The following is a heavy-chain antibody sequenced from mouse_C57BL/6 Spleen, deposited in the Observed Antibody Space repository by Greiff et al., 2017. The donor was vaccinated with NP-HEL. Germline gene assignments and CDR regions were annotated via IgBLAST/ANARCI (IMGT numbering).Heavy chain of an antibody. Sequence: QVQLQQPGAELVRPGSSVKLSCKASGYTFTSYWMHWVKQRPIQGLEWIGNIDPSDSETHYNQKFKDKATLTVDKSSSTAYMQLSSLTSEDSAVYYSERKKVFRDDEGFAYWGQGSLVTVSA. CDR1: GYTFTSYW. CDR3: ERKKVFRDDEGFAY. J-gene: IGHJ3*01. V-gene: IGHV1-52*01. CDR2: IDPSDSET. D-gene: IGHD1-3*01.